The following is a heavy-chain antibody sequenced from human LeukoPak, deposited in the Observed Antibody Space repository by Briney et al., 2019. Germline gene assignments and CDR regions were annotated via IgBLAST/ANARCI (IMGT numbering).Heavy chain of an antibody. V-gene: IGHV3-74*01. CDR3: ARVLPHPAGPPEY. J-gene: IGHJ4*01. Sequence: PGGSLRLSCAASGFTFSSYWMHWVRQAPGKGLVWVSRINSDGSSTSYADSVKGRFTISRDNAKNTLYLQMNSLIAEDTAVYYCARVLPHPAGPPEYWGQGTLVTVSS. CDR1: GFTFSSYW. CDR2: INSDGSST.